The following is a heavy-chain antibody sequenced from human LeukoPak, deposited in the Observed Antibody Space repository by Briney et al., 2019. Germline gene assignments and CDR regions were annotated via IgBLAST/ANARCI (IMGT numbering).Heavy chain of an antibody. D-gene: IGHD2-21*02. V-gene: IGHV4-34*08. CDR3: ARVPDITARPCDT. CDR2: ISHTGLT. J-gene: IGHJ5*02. CDR1: GGTFSGYY. Sequence: SETLSLTCAVYGGTFSGYYWTSIRQTPGKGLEWIGEISHTGLTGSNPSLRSRVTIFVDSSKKQFSLRMSSVTAADTGIYYCARVPDITARPCDTWGPGTRVTVSS.